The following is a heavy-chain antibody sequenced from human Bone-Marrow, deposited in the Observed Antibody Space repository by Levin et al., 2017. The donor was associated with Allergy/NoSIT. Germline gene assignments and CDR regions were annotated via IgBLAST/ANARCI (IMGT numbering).Heavy chain of an antibody. D-gene: IGHD3-16*01. V-gene: IGHV1-2*06. Sequence: GASVKVSCKTSGYIFTGFYMHWLRQAPGQGLEWMGRIIPYNGVTKSAQKFQGRVTMTRDTSISTAYMELSRLTSGDTAVYYCARQLPSPDEYVAFDIWGHGTMVTVSS. CDR3: ARQLPSPDEYVAFDI. CDR1: GYIFTGFY. CDR2: IIPYNGVT. J-gene: IGHJ3*02.